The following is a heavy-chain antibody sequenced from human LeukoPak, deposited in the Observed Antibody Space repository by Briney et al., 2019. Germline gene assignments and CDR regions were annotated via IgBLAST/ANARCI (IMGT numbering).Heavy chain of an antibody. D-gene: IGHD3-22*01. Sequence: GASVKVSCKASGYTFTGYYMHWVRQAPGQGLEWMGWINPNSGGTSYAQKFQGRVTMTRDTSTSTVYMELSSLRSEDTAVYYCARSVGGITMIPGDYWGQGTLVTVSS. CDR3: ARSVGGITMIPGDY. CDR1: GYTFTGYY. J-gene: IGHJ4*02. V-gene: IGHV1-2*02. CDR2: INPNSGGT.